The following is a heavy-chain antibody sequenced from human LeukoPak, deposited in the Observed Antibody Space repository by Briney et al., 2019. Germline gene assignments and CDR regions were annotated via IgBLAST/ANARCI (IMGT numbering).Heavy chain of an antibody. Sequence: GASVKVSCKASGGTFSSYAISWVRQAPGQGLEWMGGIIPIFGTANYAQKFQGRVTITADESTSTAYMELSSLRSEDTAVYYCARDVGWVPAARDDYYYYYGMDVWGQGTTVTVSS. V-gene: IGHV1-69*13. CDR3: ARDVGWVPAARDDYYYYYGMDV. J-gene: IGHJ6*02. CDR2: IIPIFGTA. D-gene: IGHD2-2*01. CDR1: GGTFSSYA.